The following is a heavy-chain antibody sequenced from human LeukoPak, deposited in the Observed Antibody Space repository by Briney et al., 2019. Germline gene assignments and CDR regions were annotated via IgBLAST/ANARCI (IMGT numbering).Heavy chain of an antibody. CDR3: ARSDWYSGYAV. J-gene: IGHJ6*02. CDR2: ISSSSSYI. V-gene: IGHV3-21*01. Sequence: GGSLRLSCAASGFTFSSYSMNWVRQAPGKGLEWVSSISSSSSYIYYADSVRGRFTISRDNAKNSLYLQMNSLRAEDTAVYYCARSDWYSGYAVWGQGTTVTVSS. CDR1: GFTFSSYS. D-gene: IGHD5-12*01.